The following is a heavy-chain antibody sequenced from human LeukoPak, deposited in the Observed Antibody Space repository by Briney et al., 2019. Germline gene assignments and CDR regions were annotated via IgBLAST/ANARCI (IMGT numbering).Heavy chain of an antibody. J-gene: IGHJ4*02. CDR3: AKRASITIFGVVTPRLRSWLSLIDY. CDR1: GFTFSSYA. V-gene: IGHV3-23*01. CDR2: LSGRGEST. Sequence: GGSLTLSCAASGFTFSSYAMSWVRQAPGKVLEWVSALSGRGESTYYGDSVKGRFTIARDNSKHTLYLQMNSLRAEDTAVYYCAKRASITIFGVVTPRLRSWLSLIDYWGQGTLVTVSS. D-gene: IGHD3-3*01.